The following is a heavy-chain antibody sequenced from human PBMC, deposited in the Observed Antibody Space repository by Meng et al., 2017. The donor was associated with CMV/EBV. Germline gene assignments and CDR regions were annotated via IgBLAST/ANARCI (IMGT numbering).Heavy chain of an antibody. D-gene: IGHD2-15*01. CDR2: IYTSGST. CDR1: GGSISSYY. Sequence: GQGGESGPGRVEPSEALSLTCAGSGGSISSYYWSWIRQPAGKGLEWIGRIYTSGSTNYNPSLKNRVTMSVDTSKNQFSLKLSSVTAADTAVYYCARSMVVAGDWFDPWGQGTLVTVSS. V-gene: IGHV4-4*07. CDR3: ARSMVVAGDWFDP. J-gene: IGHJ5*02.